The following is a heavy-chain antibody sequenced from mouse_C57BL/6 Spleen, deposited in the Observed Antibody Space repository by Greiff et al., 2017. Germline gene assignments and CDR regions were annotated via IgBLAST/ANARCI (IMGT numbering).Heavy chain of an antibody. Sequence: EVHLVESGGGLVQSGRSLRLSCATSGFTFSDFYMEWVRQAPGKGLEWIAASRNKANDYTTEYSASVKGRFIVSRDTSQSILSLQMNALRAEDTAIYYCARDADDGSFAYWGQGTLVTVSA. CDR2: SRNKANDYTT. D-gene: IGHD2-3*01. V-gene: IGHV7-1*01. CDR3: ARDADDGSFAY. J-gene: IGHJ3*01. CDR1: GFTFSDFY.